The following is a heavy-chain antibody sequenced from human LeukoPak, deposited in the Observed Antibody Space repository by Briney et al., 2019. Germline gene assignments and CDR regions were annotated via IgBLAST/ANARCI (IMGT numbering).Heavy chain of an antibody. J-gene: IGHJ4*02. CDR3: TRGANWAFDY. D-gene: IGHD1-1*01. Sequence: GCSLTLSCTPSRFTFNTYPMHWVRPAPAKGLVWVSRVCSDGRDSRHADSVKGRFTISRDNAKNTLYLQMNSLRVEDTAVYYCTRGANWAFDYWGQGTLVTVSS. V-gene: IGHV3-74*01. CDR1: RFTFNTYP. CDR2: VCSDGRDS.